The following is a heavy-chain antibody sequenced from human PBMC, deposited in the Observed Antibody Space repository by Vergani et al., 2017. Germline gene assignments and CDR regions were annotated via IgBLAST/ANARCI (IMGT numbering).Heavy chain of an antibody. V-gene: IGHV3-30*02. Sequence: VQLVESGGALIQPGGSLRLSCAASGFNFNNYVITWIRQAPGRGLEWVASIRSDESRRYYGDSMEGPFTISRDNSKNTLSLQMNSLTAEDTAIYYCAGPQGTSAYYYGGFDYWGQGILVTVSS. D-gene: IGHD3-22*01. CDR1: GFNFNNYV. CDR3: AGPQGTSAYYYGGFDY. CDR2: IRSDESRR. J-gene: IGHJ4*02.